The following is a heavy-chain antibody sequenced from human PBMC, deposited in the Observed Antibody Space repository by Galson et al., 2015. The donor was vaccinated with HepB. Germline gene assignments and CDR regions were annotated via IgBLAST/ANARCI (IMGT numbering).Heavy chain of an antibody. Sequence: SVTVSCKASGGTFSSYAISWVRQAPGQGLEWMGGIIPIFGTANYAQKFQGRVTITADESTSTAYMELSSLRSEDTAVYHCARNPRGMVATSPADYWGQGTLVTVSS. CDR3: ARNPRGMVATSPADY. D-gene: IGHD5-12*01. CDR2: IIPIFGTA. J-gene: IGHJ4*02. V-gene: IGHV1-69*13. CDR1: GGTFSSYA.